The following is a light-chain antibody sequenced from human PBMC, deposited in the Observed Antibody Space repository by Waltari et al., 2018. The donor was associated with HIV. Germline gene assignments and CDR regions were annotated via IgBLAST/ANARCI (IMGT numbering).Light chain of an antibody. Sequence: DIVMTQTPLSSPVTLGQPASISCRSSQSLVHSDGNTYLSWLHQRPGQTPRRLIYRLSNRYSGVPGRFSGSGSGTGFTLNISRVEAEDLGIFFCMQVTHFPHTFGQGTKLEI. J-gene: IGKJ2*01. V-gene: IGKV2-24*01. CDR1: QSLVHSDGNTY. CDR3: MQVTHFPHT. CDR2: RLS.